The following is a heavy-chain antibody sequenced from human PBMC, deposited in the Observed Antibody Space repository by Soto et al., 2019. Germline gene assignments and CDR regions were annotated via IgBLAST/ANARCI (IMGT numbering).Heavy chain of an antibody. J-gene: IGHJ4*02. Sequence: GGSLRLSCAASGFTFSSYAMSWVRQSPGEGLEWVSTITDTGGDAKYADSVRGRFAISRDNSKNTLYLQMSALRAEDSAIYFCVRGSKGSYPGSRIFDFWGRGTLVTVSS. CDR3: VRGSKGSYPGSRIFDF. CDR1: GFTFSSYA. V-gene: IGHV3-23*01. D-gene: IGHD3-10*01. CDR2: ITDTGGDA.